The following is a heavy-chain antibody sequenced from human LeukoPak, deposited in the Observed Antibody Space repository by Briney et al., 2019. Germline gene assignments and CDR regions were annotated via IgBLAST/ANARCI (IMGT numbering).Heavy chain of an antibody. Sequence: GGSLRLSCAASGFTFSNAWMSWVRQAPGKGLEWVGRIKSKTDGGTTDYAAPVKGRFTISRDDSKNTLYLQMNSLKTEDTAVYYCTTDEDSTAMGSFDYWGQGTLVTVSS. CDR2: IKSKTDGGTT. D-gene: IGHD5-18*01. CDR1: GFTFSNAW. V-gene: IGHV3-15*01. CDR3: TTDEDSTAMGSFDY. J-gene: IGHJ4*02.